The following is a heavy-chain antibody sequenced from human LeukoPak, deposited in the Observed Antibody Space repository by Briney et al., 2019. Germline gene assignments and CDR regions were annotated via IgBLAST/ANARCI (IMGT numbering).Heavy chain of an antibody. J-gene: IGHJ4*02. CDR1: GYTFTDYY. V-gene: IGHV1-2*02. CDR2: INPNSGGT. Sequence: ASVKVSCKASGYTFTDYYLHWVRQAPGQGLEWMGWINPNSGGTTYAQKFQGRVTMTRDTSISTAYMELSSLRSDDDTAVYYCTREDYWGQGTLVTVSS. CDR3: TREDY.